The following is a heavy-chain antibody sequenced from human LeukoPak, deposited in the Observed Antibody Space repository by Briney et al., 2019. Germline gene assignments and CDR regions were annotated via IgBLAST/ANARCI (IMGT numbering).Heavy chain of an antibody. J-gene: IGHJ4*02. CDR2: IYTSGST. V-gene: IGHV4-4*07. CDR3: ARGIAVAGRSSHFDY. CDR1: GGSISSYY. D-gene: IGHD6-19*01. Sequence: PSETLSLTCTVSGGSISSYYWSWIRQPAGKGLEWIGRIYTSGSTNYNPSLKSRVTMSVDTSKNQFSLKLSSVTAADTAVYYCARGIAVAGRSSHFDYWGQETLVTVSS.